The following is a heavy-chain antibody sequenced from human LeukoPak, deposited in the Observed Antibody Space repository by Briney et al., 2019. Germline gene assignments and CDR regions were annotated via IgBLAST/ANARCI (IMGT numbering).Heavy chain of an antibody. Sequence: GGSLRLSCAASGFTFSSYAMSWVRQAPGKGLERVSAISGSGGSTYSADSVKGRFTISRDNSKNTLYLQMDSLRAEDTAVYYCAKDRNYYDPSAYYDYWGQGTLVTVSS. V-gene: IGHV3-23*01. CDR3: AKDRNYYDPSAYYDY. CDR1: GFTFSSYA. J-gene: IGHJ4*02. D-gene: IGHD3-22*01. CDR2: ISGSGGST.